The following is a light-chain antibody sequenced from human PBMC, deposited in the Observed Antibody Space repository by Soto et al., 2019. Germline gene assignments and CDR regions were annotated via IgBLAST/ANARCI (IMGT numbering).Light chain of an antibody. CDR2: EVT. CDR3: QSYDNSLSGSGV. J-gene: IGLJ3*02. V-gene: IGLV2-14*01. CDR1: RSDVGAYNY. Sequence: QSALTQPASVSGSPGQSIAISCTGTRSDVGAYNYVSWYQQHPGKAPKLMISEVTNRPSGVSDRFSGSKSGNTASLTISGLQAEDEADYYCQSYDNSLSGSGVFGGGTKLTVL.